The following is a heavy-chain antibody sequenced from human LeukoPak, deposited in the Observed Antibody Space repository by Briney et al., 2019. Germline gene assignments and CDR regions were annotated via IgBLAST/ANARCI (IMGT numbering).Heavy chain of an antibody. CDR1: GFIFSNHW. Sequence: GGSLRLSCAASGFIFSNHWMHWVRQVPGKGLVWVSRINSDGRSTTYADSVKGRFTISRDNAKNTLYLQMNSLRDEDTAVYYCTRDVSQSSSWYGEFDYWGQGTQVTVSS. V-gene: IGHV3-74*03. CDR3: TRDVSQSSSWYGEFDY. D-gene: IGHD6-13*01. CDR2: INSDGRST. J-gene: IGHJ4*02.